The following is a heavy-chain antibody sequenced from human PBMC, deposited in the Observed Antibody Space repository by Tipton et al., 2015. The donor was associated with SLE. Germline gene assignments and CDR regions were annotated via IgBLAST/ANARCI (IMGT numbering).Heavy chain of an antibody. Sequence: LRLSCTVSGASVSSFCWNWIRQSPGKGLEWTGTIHHSGITYYNPSLKSRVTISVDTSKNQFSLKLSSVTAADTAVYYCARDTCSGGSCYYDPAFDIWGQGTMVTVPS. J-gene: IGHJ3*02. CDR2: IHHSGIT. CDR3: ARDTCSGGSCYYDPAFDI. D-gene: IGHD2-15*01. V-gene: IGHV4-59*02. CDR1: GASVSSFC.